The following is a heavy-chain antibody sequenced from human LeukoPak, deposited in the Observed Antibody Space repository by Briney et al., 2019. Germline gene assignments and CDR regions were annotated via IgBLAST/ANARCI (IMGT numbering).Heavy chain of an antibody. CDR1: GYSFTNYW. V-gene: IGHV5-51*01. J-gene: IGHJ4*02. CDR2: IYPGDSDT. D-gene: IGHD2-2*01. CDR3: ARHGLYCSSTSCYLFDY. Sequence: GESLKISCKGSGYSFTNYWIAWVRQMPGKGLEWVGIIYPGDSDTRYSPSFQGQVTISADKSISTAYLQWSSLKASDTTMYYCARHGLYCSSTSCYLFDYWGQGTLVTVSS.